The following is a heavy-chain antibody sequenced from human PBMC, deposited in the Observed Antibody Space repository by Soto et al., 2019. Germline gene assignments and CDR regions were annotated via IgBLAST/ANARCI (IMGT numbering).Heavy chain of an antibody. J-gene: IGHJ5*02. CDR3: ARVSATGTRWFGP. CDR1: VGSVNSGAYY. Sequence: ALSVNCTVPVGSVNSGAYYWGWILRHPGKGLEWIGYLSYLGTTYYSPSLKSRLTMSLDTSKNQFSLKLNSVTAGDTAVYYCARVSATGTRWFGPWGPGTLVTVSS. D-gene: IGHD6-13*01. CDR2: LSYLGTT. V-gene: IGHV4-31*03.